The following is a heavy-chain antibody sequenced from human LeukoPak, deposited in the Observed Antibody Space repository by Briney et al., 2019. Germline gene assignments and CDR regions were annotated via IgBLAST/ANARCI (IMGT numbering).Heavy chain of an antibody. CDR2: ISGRGGGST. D-gene: IGHD6-13*01. V-gene: IGHV3-23*01. Sequence: AGGSLRLSCAASGFDFSFYDMSWARQAPGKGLEWVSVISGRGGGSTHYADSVNGWFTISRDNSKNTLYLQMNSLRAEDTAVYYCAREGRRIAAAEMGAFDIWGQGTMVTVSS. CDR3: AREGRRIAAAEMGAFDI. J-gene: IGHJ3*02. CDR1: GFDFSFYD.